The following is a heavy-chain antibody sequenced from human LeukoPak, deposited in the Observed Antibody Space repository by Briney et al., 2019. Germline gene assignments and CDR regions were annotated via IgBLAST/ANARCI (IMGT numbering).Heavy chain of an antibody. CDR1: GGSISSVSHY. J-gene: IGHJ4*02. Sequence: SETLSLTYTVSGGSISSVSHYWSWIRQPAGKGLEWIGRIHKSGSTNYNPSLKSRVTISVDTSKNQFSLRLSSVTAADTAAYYCARDYGDYGVDYWGQGTLVTVSS. CDR3: ARDYGDYGVDY. D-gene: IGHD4-17*01. CDR2: IHKSGST. V-gene: IGHV4-61*02.